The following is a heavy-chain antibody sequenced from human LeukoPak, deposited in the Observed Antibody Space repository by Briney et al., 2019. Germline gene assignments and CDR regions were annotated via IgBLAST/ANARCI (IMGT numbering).Heavy chain of an antibody. CDR1: GFRVSDYY. J-gene: IGHJ5*02. CDR3: ARDRAALQDWVEFDP. D-gene: IGHD3/OR15-3a*01. CDR2: IRDSGGA. Sequence: GGSLRLSCAVSGFRVSDYYMSWVRQAPGKGLEWVGLIRDSGGAFYADFVRGRFAISRDESENTLYLQMHRLRVEDTAVYFCARDRAALQDWVEFDPWGQGTPVIVSS. V-gene: IGHV3-66*03.